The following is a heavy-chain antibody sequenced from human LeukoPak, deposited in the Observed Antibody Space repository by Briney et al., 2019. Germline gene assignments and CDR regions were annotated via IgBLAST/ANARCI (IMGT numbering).Heavy chain of an antibody. CDR1: GYSFTSYW. D-gene: IGHD4-17*01. CDR3: ARQEPIDYGVSQRYNWFDP. Sequence: GESLNISCKGSGYSFTSYWIGWVRQMPGKGLEWMGIIYPGDSDTRYSPSFQGQVTISADKSISTAYLQWSSLKASDTAMYYCARQEPIDYGVSQRYNWFDPWGQGTLVTVSS. V-gene: IGHV5-51*01. CDR2: IYPGDSDT. J-gene: IGHJ5*02.